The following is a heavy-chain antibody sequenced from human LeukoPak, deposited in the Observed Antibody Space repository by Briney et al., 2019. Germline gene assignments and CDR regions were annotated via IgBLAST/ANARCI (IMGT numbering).Heavy chain of an antibody. Sequence: PSETLSLTCTVSGGSISSYYWSWIRQPPGKGLEWIGYIYYSGSTNYNPSLKSRVTTSVDTSKNQFSLKLSSVTAADTAVYYCARSWGSGSYDWFDPWGQGTLVTVSS. J-gene: IGHJ5*02. CDR2: IYYSGST. V-gene: IGHV4-59*01. D-gene: IGHD3-10*01. CDR3: ARSWGSGSYDWFDP. CDR1: GGSISSYY.